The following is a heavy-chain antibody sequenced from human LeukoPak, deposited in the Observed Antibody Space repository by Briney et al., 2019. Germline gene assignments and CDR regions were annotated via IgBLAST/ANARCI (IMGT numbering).Heavy chain of an antibody. D-gene: IGHD6-19*01. CDR1: GGFISSYY. CDR3: AGESSFVAVTGRGGWFDP. V-gene: IGHV4-59*01. Sequence: SETLSLTCTVSGGFISSYYWTWIRQPPGKGLEWIGYVYYSGNTNYNASLKSRVTISVDTSKNQFSLTLSSVTAADTAVYYCAGESSFVAVTGRGGWFDPWGQGTLVTVSS. CDR2: VYYSGNT. J-gene: IGHJ5*02.